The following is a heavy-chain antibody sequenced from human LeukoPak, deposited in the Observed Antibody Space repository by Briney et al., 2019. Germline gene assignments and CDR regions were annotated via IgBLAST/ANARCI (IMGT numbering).Heavy chain of an antibody. CDR2: ISSSSSYI. J-gene: IGHJ4*02. CDR1: GITFTSSS. D-gene: IGHD4-17*01. CDR3: ARADTTGGYYFDY. V-gene: IGHV3-21*01. Sequence: GGSLRLSCAASGITFTSSSMTWVRQAPGKGLEWVSSISSSSSYIYFADSLKGRFTISRDNAKNSLYLQMNSLRAEDTAVYYCARADTTGGYYFDYWGQGTLVTVSS.